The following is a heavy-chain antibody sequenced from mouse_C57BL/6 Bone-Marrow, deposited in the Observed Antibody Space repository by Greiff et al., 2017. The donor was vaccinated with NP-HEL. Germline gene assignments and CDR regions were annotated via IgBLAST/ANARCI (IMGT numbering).Heavy chain of an antibody. Sequence: EVQLQQSGAELVRPGASVKLSCTASGFNIKDDYMHWVKQRPEQGLEWIGWIDPENGDTEYASKFQGKATIIADTSSNTAYLQLSSLTSEDTAVYYCTRGIYYDYDLMDYWGQGTSVTVSS. CDR1: GFNIKDDY. D-gene: IGHD2-4*01. CDR2: IDPENGDT. V-gene: IGHV14-4*01. CDR3: TRGIYYDYDLMDY. J-gene: IGHJ4*01.